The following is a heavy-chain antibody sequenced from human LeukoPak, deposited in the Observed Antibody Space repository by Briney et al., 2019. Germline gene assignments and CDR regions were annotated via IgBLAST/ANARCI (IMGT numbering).Heavy chain of an antibody. CDR2: IYTSGST. CDR3: ARERGYSGYDYNYYYYMDV. D-gene: IGHD5-12*01. J-gene: IGHJ6*03. Sequence: PSETLSLTCTVSGGSISSGSYYWSWIRQPAGKGLEWIGRIYTSGSTNYNPSLKSRVTISVDTSKNQFSLKLSSVTAADTAVYYCARERGYSGYDYNYYYYMDVWGKGTTVTISS. V-gene: IGHV4-61*02. CDR1: GGSISSGSYY.